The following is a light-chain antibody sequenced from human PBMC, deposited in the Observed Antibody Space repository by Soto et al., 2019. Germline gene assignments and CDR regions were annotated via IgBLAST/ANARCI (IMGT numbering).Light chain of an antibody. J-gene: IGKJ1*01. CDR1: QTISSW. CDR3: QHYNSYSEA. CDR2: KAS. Sequence: DIQMIQYPSTLSGSVGDRVTITCRASQTISSWLAWYQQKPGKAPKLLIYKASTLKSGVPSRFSGSGYGTEFTLTISCLQPDDFATYYCQHYNSYSEAFGQGTKVDI. V-gene: IGKV1-5*03.